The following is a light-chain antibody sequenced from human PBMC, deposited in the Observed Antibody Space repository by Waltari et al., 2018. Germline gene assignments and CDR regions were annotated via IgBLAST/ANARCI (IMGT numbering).Light chain of an antibody. CDR3: QHYHIFPYS. J-gene: IGKJ3*01. Sequence: DIQMTQSPSSLSASVGDRVTITCQASQDVRSYLNWYQQKPGKVPNLLIYDASNLETGVPPRFSGGGSGSDFTLTISSLQPEDIGTYYCQHYHIFPYSFGPGTTVDMK. V-gene: IGKV1-33*01. CDR2: DAS. CDR1: QDVRSY.